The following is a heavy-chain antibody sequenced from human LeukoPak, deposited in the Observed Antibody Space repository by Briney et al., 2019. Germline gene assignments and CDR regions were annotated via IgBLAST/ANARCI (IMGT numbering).Heavy chain of an antibody. CDR1: GGSFSTYY. CDR3: ARVITVRGVIFDC. J-gene: IGHJ4*02. Sequence: SETLSLTCTVSGGSFSTYYWSWIRQPPGKGLEWIGYIYYSGSTNYNPSLKSRVAISVDTSKNQFSLNLSSVTAADTAVYYCARVITVRGVIFDCWGQGTLVTVSS. CDR2: IYYSGST. V-gene: IGHV4-59*01. D-gene: IGHD3-16*01.